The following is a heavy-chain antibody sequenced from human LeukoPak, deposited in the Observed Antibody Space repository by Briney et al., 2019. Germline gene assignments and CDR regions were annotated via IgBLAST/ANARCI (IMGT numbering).Heavy chain of an antibody. CDR3: AKRFRLSGGSYYFDY. V-gene: IGHV3-23*01. CDR2: ISGSGGST. CDR1: GFTFSSYA. D-gene: IGHD1-26*01. Sequence: PGGSLRLSCAASGFTFSSYAMSWVRQAPGKGLEWVAAISGSGGSTYYADSVKGRFTISRDTSKNTLYLQMSSLRAEDTAVYYCAKRFRLSGGSYYFDYWGQGTLVTVSS. J-gene: IGHJ4*02.